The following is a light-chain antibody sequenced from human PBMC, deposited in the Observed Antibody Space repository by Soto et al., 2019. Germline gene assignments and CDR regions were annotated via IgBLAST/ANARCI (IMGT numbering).Light chain of an antibody. CDR1: SSDVGGYNY. Sequence: QSALTQPASVSGSPGQSITISCTGTSSDVGGYNYVSWYQQHPGKSPKLIIYDVSNRPSGVSNRFSGSKSGNTASLTISGLQAEDEADYYCSSYTSSSTRGFGGGTKLTVL. V-gene: IGLV2-14*01. J-gene: IGLJ2*01. CDR3: SSYTSSSTRG. CDR2: DVS.